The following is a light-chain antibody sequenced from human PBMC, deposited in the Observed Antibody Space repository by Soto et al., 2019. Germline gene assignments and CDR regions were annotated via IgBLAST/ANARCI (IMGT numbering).Light chain of an antibody. CDR1: QGVSNW. Sequence: DIQLTQSPSSVSASVGDRITITCRASQGVSNWLAWYQQKPGRAPNLLIYATSSLHSGVPSRFSGSGSGTDFTLTISSLQAEDFATYYCQQAGSFPLTFGPGTKVDIK. V-gene: IGKV1-12*01. CDR3: QQAGSFPLT. J-gene: IGKJ3*01. CDR2: ATS.